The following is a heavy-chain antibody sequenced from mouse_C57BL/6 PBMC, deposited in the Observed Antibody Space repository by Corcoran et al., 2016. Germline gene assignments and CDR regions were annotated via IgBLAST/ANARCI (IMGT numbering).Heavy chain of an antibody. CDR2: IYPGDGDT. CDR1: GYAFSSYW. Sequence: QVQLQQSGAELVKPGASVKISCKASGYAFSSYWMNWVKQRPGKGLEWIGQIYPGDGDTNYNGKFKGKATLTADKSSSTAYMQLSSLTSEDSAVYFCVRSYGSSLFYYAMDYWGQGTSVTVSS. V-gene: IGHV1-80*01. J-gene: IGHJ4*01. CDR3: VRSYGSSLFYYAMDY. D-gene: IGHD1-1*01.